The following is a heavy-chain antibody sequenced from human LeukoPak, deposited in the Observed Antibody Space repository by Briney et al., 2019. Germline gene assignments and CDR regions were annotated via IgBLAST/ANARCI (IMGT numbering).Heavy chain of an antibody. Sequence: GGSLRLSCAASGFTFSSYSMNWVRQAPGKGLEWVSSISSSSSYIYYADSVKGRFTISRDSAKNSLYLQMNSLRAEDTAVYYCARDGREAVAGMFDYWGQGTLVTVSS. V-gene: IGHV3-21*01. CDR1: GFTFSSYS. CDR3: ARDGREAVAGMFDY. CDR2: ISSSSSYI. D-gene: IGHD6-19*01. J-gene: IGHJ4*02.